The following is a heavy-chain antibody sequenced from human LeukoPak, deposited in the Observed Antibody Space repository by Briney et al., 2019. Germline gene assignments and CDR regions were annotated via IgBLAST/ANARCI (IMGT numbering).Heavy chain of an antibody. CDR3: AREPRGDTAMVKSAFDI. V-gene: IGHV1-46*01. CDR2: INPSGGST. CDR1: GYTFTSYY. Sequence: ASVKVSCKASGYTFTSYYMHWVRQAPGQGLEWMGIINPSGGSTSYAQKFQGRVTMTRETSTSTVYMELSSLRSGDTAVYYCAREPRGDTAMVKSAFDIWGQGTMVTVSS. D-gene: IGHD5-18*01. J-gene: IGHJ3*02.